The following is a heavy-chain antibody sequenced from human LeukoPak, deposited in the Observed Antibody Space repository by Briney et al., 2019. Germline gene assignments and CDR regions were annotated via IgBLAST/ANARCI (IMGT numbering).Heavy chain of an antibody. CDR2: IYTSGST. CDR1: GGSISSGGYY. D-gene: IGHD6-13*01. Sequence: SETLSLTCTVSGGSISSGGYYWSWIRQPAGKGLEWIGRIYTSGSTNYNPSLKSRVTISVDTSKNQFSLKLSSVTAADTAVYYCAREGGYSSSWYGAEYFQHWGQGTLVTVSS. CDR3: AREGGYSSSWYGAEYFQH. V-gene: IGHV4-61*02. J-gene: IGHJ1*01.